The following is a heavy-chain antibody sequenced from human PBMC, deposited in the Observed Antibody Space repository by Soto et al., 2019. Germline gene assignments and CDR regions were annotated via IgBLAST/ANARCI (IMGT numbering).Heavy chain of an antibody. J-gene: IGHJ5*02. V-gene: IGHV2-5*02. Sequence: SGPTLVNPTQTLTLTCTFSGFSLSTSGVGVGWIRQPPGKALEWLALIYWDDDKRYSPSLKSRLTITKDTSKNQVVLTMTNMDPVDTATYYCARIPSYCGGDCYSLWFDPWGQGTLVTVSS. CDR2: IYWDDDK. CDR1: GFSLSTSGVG. D-gene: IGHD2-21*02. CDR3: ARIPSYCGGDCYSLWFDP.